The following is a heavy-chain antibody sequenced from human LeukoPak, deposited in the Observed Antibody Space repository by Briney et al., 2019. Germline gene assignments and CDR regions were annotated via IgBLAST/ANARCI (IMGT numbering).Heavy chain of an antibody. CDR1: GYTFTSYG. V-gene: IGHV1-18*01. CDR2: ISAYNGNT. J-gene: IGHJ4*02. Sequence: ASVKVSCKASGYTFTSYGISWVRQAPGQGLEWMGWISAYNGNTNYAQKLQGRVTMTTDTSTSTAYMELRSLRSDDTAVYYCARDHSYSGYDYHYYDSSGYGYWGQGTLVTVSS. CDR3: ARDHSYSGYDYHYYDSSGYGY. D-gene: IGHD3-22*01.